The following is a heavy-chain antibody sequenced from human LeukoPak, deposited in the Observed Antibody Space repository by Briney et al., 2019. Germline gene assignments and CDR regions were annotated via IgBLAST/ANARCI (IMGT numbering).Heavy chain of an antibody. J-gene: IGHJ2*01. CDR3: ARDTSGWYFNL. Sequence: SETLSLTCIVSGGSMNTYYWSWIRQFPGRGLQWIGYIHDSGTINFNPSLKSRVTMSIDPSKNQFSLNLTSVTAGDTAVYYCARDTSGWYFNLWGRGTLVTVSS. CDR2: IHDSGTI. D-gene: IGHD6-19*01. CDR1: GGSMNTYY. V-gene: IGHV4-59*01.